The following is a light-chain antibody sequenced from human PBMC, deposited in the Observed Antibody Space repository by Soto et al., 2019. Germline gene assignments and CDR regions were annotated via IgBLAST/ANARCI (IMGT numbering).Light chain of an antibody. V-gene: IGLV4-69*01. J-gene: IGLJ2*01. CDR1: SGHSDYS. Sequence: QLVLTQSPSASASLGASVKLTCTLSSGHSDYSIAWHQQQPDKGPRYLMKLNRDGSPNKGDGIPDRFSGSSSGAERYLIISSLQSDDEADYYCQTWDTVVVFGGGTKLTVL. CDR3: QTWDTVVV. CDR2: LNRDGSP.